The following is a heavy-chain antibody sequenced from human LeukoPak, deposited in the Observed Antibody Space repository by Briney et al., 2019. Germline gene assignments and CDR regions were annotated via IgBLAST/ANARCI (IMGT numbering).Heavy chain of an antibody. J-gene: IGHJ4*02. CDR3: AREGEGFDY. Sequence: RSGGSLRLSCAASGFTFYNYAMTWVRQRPGKGLEWVSSIRGSGGSIYYADSVKGRFTVSRDNSRNTLYVQMNSLTADDTAVYYCAREGEGFDYWGQGTLVTVSS. CDR1: GFTFYNYA. CDR2: IRGSGGSI. V-gene: IGHV3-23*01.